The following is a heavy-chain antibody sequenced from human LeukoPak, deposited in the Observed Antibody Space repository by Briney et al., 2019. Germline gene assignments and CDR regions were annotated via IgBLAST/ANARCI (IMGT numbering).Heavy chain of an antibody. CDR3: ARSGIAVAGRRWFDP. Sequence: SETLSLTCTVSGGSISSYYWSWIRQPPGKGLEWIGYIYYSGSTNYNPSLKGRVTISVDTSKNQFSLKLSSVTAADTAVYYCARSGIAVAGRRWFDPWGQGTLVTVSS. J-gene: IGHJ5*02. D-gene: IGHD6-19*01. V-gene: IGHV4-59*01. CDR2: IYYSGST. CDR1: GGSISSYY.